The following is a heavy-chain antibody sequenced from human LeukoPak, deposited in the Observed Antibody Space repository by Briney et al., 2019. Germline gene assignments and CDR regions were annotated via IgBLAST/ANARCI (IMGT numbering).Heavy chain of an antibody. CDR1: GGSISSSSYY. CDR2: IYYSGST. J-gene: IGHJ4*02. V-gene: IGHV4-39*07. D-gene: IGHD6-19*01. Sequence: SETLSLTCTVSGGSISSSSYYWGWIRQPPGKGLEWIGSIYYSGSTYYNPSLKSRVTISVDTSKNQFSLKLSSVTAADTAVYYCARYYSSGWNGRGFDYWGQGTLVTVSS. CDR3: ARYYSSGWNGRGFDY.